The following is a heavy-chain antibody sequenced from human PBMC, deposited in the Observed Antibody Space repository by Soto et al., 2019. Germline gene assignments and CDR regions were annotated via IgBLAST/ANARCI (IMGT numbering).Heavy chain of an antibody. V-gene: IGHV3-33*01. CDR1: GFTFSSYG. CDR3: ARSRSSSWYSYYYGMDV. Sequence: QVQLVESGGGVVQPGRSLRLSCAASGFTFSSYGMHWVRQAPGKGLEWVAVIWYDGSNKYYADSVKGRFTISRDNSKNXXYLQMNSLRAEDTAVYYCARSRSSSWYSYYYGMDVWGQGTTVTVSS. CDR2: IWYDGSNK. J-gene: IGHJ6*02. D-gene: IGHD6-13*01.